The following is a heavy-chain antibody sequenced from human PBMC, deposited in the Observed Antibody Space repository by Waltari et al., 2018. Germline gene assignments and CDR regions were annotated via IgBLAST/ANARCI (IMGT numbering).Heavy chain of an antibody. D-gene: IGHD5-18*01. Sequence: EVKLVESGGGLVHPGGSLRLPCVASGIAVSDTHMIRVRQAPGKGQEWVSIMYHPGSAYNAESVEGRFTISRDISKNMVHLQMNRLRLEDSATYYCATARDEHTAMVYFDNWGQGTLVSVSS. CDR3: ATARDEHTAMVYFDN. CDR1: GIAVSDTH. J-gene: IGHJ4*02. V-gene: IGHV3-66*02. CDR2: MYHPGSA.